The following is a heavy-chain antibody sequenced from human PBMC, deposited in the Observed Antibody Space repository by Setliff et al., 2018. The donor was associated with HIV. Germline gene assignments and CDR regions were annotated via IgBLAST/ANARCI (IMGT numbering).Heavy chain of an antibody. CDR1: GGSISSSSYY. V-gene: IGHV4-39*07. D-gene: IGHD2-15*01. J-gene: IGHJ4*02. CDR2: IYYSGST. Sequence: SETLSLTCTVSGGSISSSSYYWGWIRQPPGKGLEWIGSIYYSGSTFYNPSLKSRVSISLDMSKNLFSLNLTSVTAADTAVYYCAREHGEYCSGGTCYHHYYFDYWGPGTLVTVSS. CDR3: AREHGEYCSGGTCYHHYYFDY.